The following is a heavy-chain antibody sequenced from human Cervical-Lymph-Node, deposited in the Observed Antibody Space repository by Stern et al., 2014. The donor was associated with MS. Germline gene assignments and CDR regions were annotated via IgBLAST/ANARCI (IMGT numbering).Heavy chain of an antibody. Sequence: MQLGQSGAEVKKPWESLKISCKGSGYSFTANWIAWVRQMPGKGLEWMGIIYPVDSDTRYSPSFQGQVTISADKSISTAYLQWSSLKASDTAMYYCARDYGDYAFDYWGQGTLVTVSS. V-gene: IGHV5-51*01. CDR1: GYSFTANW. D-gene: IGHD4-17*01. CDR3: ARDYGDYAFDY. CDR2: IYPVDSDT. J-gene: IGHJ4*02.